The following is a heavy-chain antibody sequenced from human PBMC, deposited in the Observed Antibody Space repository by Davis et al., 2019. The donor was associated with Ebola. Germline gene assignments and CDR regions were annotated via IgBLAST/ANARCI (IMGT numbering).Heavy chain of an antibody. CDR1: GYSFTSYW. D-gene: IGHD2-21*01. J-gene: IGHJ3*02. CDR3: ARHAYCGGDCHPLDACDI. V-gene: IGHV5-51*01. CDR2: IYPGDSDT. Sequence: GESLKISCKGSGYSFTSYWIGWVRQMPGKGLEWMGIIYPGDSDTRYSPSFQGQVTISADKSISTAYLQWSSLKASDTAMYYCARHAYCGGDCHPLDACDIWGQGTMVTVSS.